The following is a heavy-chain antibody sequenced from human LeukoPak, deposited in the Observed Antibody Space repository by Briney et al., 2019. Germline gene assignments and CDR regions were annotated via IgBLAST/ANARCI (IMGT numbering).Heavy chain of an antibody. CDR1: GYTFTSYY. Sequence: ASVKVSCKASGYTFTSYYMHWVRQAPGQGLEWMGIINPSGGSTSYAQKFQGRVTITADESTSTAYMELSSLRSEDTAVYYCARAEYGYYGSGSYLFDYWGQGTLVTVSS. D-gene: IGHD3-10*01. CDR3: ARAEYGYYGSGSYLFDY. V-gene: IGHV1-46*01. J-gene: IGHJ4*02. CDR2: INPSGGST.